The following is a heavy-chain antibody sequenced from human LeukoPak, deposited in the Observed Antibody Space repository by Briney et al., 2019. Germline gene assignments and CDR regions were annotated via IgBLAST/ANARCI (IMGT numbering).Heavy chain of an antibody. CDR1: GGSISSYY. V-gene: IGHV4-59*12. D-gene: IGHD2-15*01. CDR2: IYHSGST. J-gene: IGHJ2*01. Sequence: SETLSLTCTVSGGSISSYYWSWIRQPPGKGLEWIGYIYHSGSTYYNPSLKSRVTISVDRSKNQFSLKLSSVTAADTAVYYCARDSWGYWYFDLWGRGTLVTVSS. CDR3: ARDSWGYWYFDL.